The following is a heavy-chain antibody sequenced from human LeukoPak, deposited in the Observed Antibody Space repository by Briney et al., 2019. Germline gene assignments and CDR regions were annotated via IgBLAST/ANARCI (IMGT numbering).Heavy chain of an antibody. CDR3: AKASPYYDILTGYYYYFDY. Sequence: SGGSLRLSCAASGFTFSSNAMSWVRQAPGKGLEWVSAVSVSADSTYYADSVKGRFTISRDNSRNMVYLQMNSLRAEDRAVYYCAKASPYYDILTGYYYYFDYWGQGTLVTVSS. V-gene: IGHV3-23*01. CDR1: GFTFSSNA. J-gene: IGHJ4*02. D-gene: IGHD3-9*01. CDR2: VSVSADST.